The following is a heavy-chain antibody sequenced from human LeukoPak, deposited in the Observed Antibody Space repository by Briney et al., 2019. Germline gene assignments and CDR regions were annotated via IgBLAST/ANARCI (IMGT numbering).Heavy chain of an antibody. Sequence: PSETLSLTCTVSGGSISTYYWSWIRQPPRKGPEWIGYIYYSGSNNYHPSLKSQVTIPVDTSKHQLSLKLSSMTAADTVVYYCARRPPGGVFDYWGQGTLVTVSS. D-gene: IGHD2-8*01. V-gene: IGHV4-59*01. CDR1: GGSISTYY. CDR3: ARRPPGGVFDY. J-gene: IGHJ4*02. CDR2: IYYSGSN.